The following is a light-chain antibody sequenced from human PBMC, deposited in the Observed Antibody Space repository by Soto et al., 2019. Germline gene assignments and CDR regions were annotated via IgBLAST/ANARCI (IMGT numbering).Light chain of an antibody. CDR2: DAS. J-gene: IGKJ5*01. CDR3: QQRQYWPPIT. V-gene: IGKV3-11*01. Sequence: VLTQSPATLSLSPGERATLSSRGSLNVNSYLAWYQQKPGQAPRLLIYDASNRAAGIPARFSGSGSGTDFTLTISSLEPEDFAIYYCQQRQYWPPITFGQGTRLEIK. CDR1: LNVNSY.